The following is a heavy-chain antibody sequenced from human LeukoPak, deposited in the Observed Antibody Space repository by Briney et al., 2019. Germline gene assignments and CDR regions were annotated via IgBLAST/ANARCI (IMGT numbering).Heavy chain of an antibody. V-gene: IGHV6-1*01. J-gene: IGHJ3*02. CDR2: TYYRSKWYN. Sequence: SQTLSLTCAISGDSVSSNSAAWNWIRQSPSRGLEWLGRTYYRSKWYNDYAVSVKSRITINPDTSKNQFSLQLNSVTPEDTAVYYCARDVQYYYHSRGPSGAFDIWGQGTMVTVSS. CDR3: ARDVQYYYHSRGPSGAFDI. CDR1: GDSVSSNSAA. D-gene: IGHD3-22*01.